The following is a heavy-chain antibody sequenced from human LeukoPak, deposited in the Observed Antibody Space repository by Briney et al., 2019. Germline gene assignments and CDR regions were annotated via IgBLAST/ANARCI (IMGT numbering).Heavy chain of an antibody. J-gene: IGHJ4*02. CDR1: GYSISSGYY. D-gene: IGHD2-2*01. CDR2: IYHSGST. V-gene: IGHV4-38-2*02. Sequence: SETMSLTCTVSGYSISSGYYWGWIRQPPGKGLEWIGTIYHSGSTYYNPSLKSRVTISVDTSKNQFSLKLTSVTAADTAVYYCARVRGYCSSTICYRYYFDYWGQGTLVTVSS. CDR3: ARVRGYCSSTICYRYYFDY.